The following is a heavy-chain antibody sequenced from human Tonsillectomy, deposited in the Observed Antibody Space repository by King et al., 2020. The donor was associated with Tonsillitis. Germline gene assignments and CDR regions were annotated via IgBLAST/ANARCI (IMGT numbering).Heavy chain of an antibody. D-gene: IGHD3-10*01. V-gene: IGHV4-59*01. CDR3: AREGGGIMVRDMNWFDP. Sequence: VQLQESGPGLVKPSETLSLICTVSGGSISSFYWSWIRQPPGKGLEWIGSIFYSGSANYSPSLKSRVTISVDTSKNQFSLNLSSVTAADTAVYYCAREGGGIMVRDMNWFDPWGQGTLVTVSS. CDR2: IFYSGSA. J-gene: IGHJ5*02. CDR1: GGSISSFY.